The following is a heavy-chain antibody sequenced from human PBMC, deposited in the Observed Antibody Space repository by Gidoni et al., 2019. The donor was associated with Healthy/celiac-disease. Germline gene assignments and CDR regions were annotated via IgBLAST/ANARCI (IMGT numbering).Heavy chain of an antibody. CDR1: GNRVPSNSAA. J-gene: IGHJ4*02. V-gene: IGHV6-1*01. CDR3: ARDLLVGGDTLDY. Sequence: QVQLQQAGPGQVKPSQPLSLNSSIPGNRVPSNSAAWTWIRQSPSRGLEWLGRTYYRSKWYNDYAVSVKSRITINPDTSKNQFSLQLNSVTPEDTAVYYCARDLLVGGDTLDYWGQGTLVTVSS. CDR2: TYYRSKWYN. D-gene: IGHD5-18*01.